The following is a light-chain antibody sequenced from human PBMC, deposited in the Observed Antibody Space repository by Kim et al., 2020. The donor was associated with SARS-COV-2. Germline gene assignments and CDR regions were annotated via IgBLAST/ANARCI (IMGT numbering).Light chain of an antibody. CDR3: LQDFIYPLT. J-gene: IGKJ1*01. V-gene: IGKV1-6*01. Sequence: ATVGARLTITCRGSPGIGNDLGLYQQKPSNTPNLLIYTASSLPSGVPSRFSGSGSGTDFTLTISSLQPEDFATYYCLQDFIYPLTFGQGTKVEMK. CDR1: PGIGND. CDR2: TAS.